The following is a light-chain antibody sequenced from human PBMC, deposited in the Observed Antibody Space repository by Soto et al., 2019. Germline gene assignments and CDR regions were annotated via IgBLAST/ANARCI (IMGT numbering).Light chain of an antibody. Sequence: QSVLTQPASVSGSPGQSITISCSGTSSDVGSYDHVAWYQQFPGKTPKLMIYEVSNRPSGVSSRFSGSKSGNTASLTISGLQAEDEADYYCISYTGSSTSYVFGSGTTVTVL. CDR1: SSDVGSYDH. J-gene: IGLJ1*01. CDR2: EVS. V-gene: IGLV2-14*01. CDR3: ISYTGSSTSYV.